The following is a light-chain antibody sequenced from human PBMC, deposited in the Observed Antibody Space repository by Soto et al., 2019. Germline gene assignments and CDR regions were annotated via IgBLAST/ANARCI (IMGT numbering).Light chain of an antibody. CDR3: TSYTSRSAYV. Sequence: QSALTQPPSVSGSPGQSVTISCTGTSSDVGSYNRVAWYQQPPGTAPKLMIYEVTNRPSGVPDRFSGSKSGNTASLTFYGLQAEDEADYYCTSYTSRSAYVFGTGTKVTVL. CDR2: EVT. J-gene: IGLJ1*01. CDR1: SSDVGSYNR. V-gene: IGLV2-18*02.